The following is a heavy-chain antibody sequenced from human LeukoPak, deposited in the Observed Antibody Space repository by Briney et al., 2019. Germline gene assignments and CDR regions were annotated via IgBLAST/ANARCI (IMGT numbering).Heavy chain of an antibody. V-gene: IGHV4-4*07. CDR3: ARDLNL. D-gene: IGHD1-14*01. Sequence: PSETLSLTCTVSGGSISNNYWGWIRQPAGKGLEWIGRIYNSGTTSNSSLKSRVTMSVDMSKNQFSLKLGSVTAADTAVYYCARDLNLWGQGTTVTVSS. J-gene: IGHJ6*02. CDR1: GGSISNNY. CDR2: IYNSGT.